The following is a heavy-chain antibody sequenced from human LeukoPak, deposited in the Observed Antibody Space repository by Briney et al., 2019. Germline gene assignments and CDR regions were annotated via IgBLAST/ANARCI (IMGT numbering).Heavy chain of an antibody. CDR1: GYTFTNYA. J-gene: IGHJ6*03. D-gene: IGHD6-6*01. CDR3: AREYSSSPHSYYYYYMDV. V-gene: IGHV1-69*05. Sequence: ASVKVSCKASGYTFTNYAISWVRQAPGQGLEWMGRIIPIFGTANYAQKFQGRVTIITDESTSTAYMELSSLRSEDTAVYYCAREYSSSPHSYYYYYMDVWGKGTTVTVSS. CDR2: IIPIFGTA.